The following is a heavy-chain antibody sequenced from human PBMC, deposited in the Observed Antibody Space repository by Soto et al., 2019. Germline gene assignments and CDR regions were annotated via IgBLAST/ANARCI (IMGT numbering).Heavy chain of an antibody. CDR1: GYTFTSYD. D-gene: IGHD2-2*01. Sequence: QVQLVQSGAEVKKPGASVKVSCKASGYTFTSYDINWVRQATGQALEWMGWMNPNSGNTGYAQKIQGRVTMTRNTSISTAYMELSSLRSEDTAVYYCARGRYCSSTSCYFWFDPWGQGTLVTVSS. V-gene: IGHV1-8*01. J-gene: IGHJ5*02. CDR2: MNPNSGNT. CDR3: ARGRYCSSTSCYFWFDP.